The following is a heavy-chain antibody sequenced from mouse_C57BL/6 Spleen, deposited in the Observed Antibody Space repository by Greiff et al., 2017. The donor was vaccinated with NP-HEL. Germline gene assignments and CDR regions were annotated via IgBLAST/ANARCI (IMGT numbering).Heavy chain of an antibody. Sequence: QVQLQQSGPELVKPGASVKISCKASGYAFSSSWMNWVKQRPGKGLEWIGRIYPGDGDTNYNGKFKGKATLTADKSSSTAYMQLSSLTSEDAAVYFCARSNWDVGEAYWGQGTLVTVSA. D-gene: IGHD4-1*01. CDR3: ARSNWDVGEAY. CDR2: IYPGDGDT. CDR1: GYAFSSSW. J-gene: IGHJ3*01. V-gene: IGHV1-82*01.